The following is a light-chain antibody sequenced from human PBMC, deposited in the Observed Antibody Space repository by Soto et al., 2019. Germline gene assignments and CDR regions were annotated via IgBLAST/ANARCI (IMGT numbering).Light chain of an antibody. J-gene: IGKJ2*01. CDR3: QQCHNLPLT. CDR2: SAS. V-gene: IGKV3-15*01. CDR1: QSISTE. Sequence: EIVMTQSPATLSVSPGERATLSCRASQSISTELAWYQQKPGQPPRLLIYSASTMATGVPARFTGSGSGSEFTLTISGLQSEDFEVYYCQQCHNLPLTFGQGTRLEI.